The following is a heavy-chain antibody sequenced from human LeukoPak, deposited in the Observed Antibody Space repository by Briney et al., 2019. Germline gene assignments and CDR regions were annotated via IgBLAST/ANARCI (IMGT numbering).Heavy chain of an antibody. V-gene: IGHV4-39*07. Sequence: SETLSLTCSVSDGSISSSSYDWGWIRQPPGKGLEWIGSIYYSGNTHYNPSLKSRLTISVDRSKNQFSLRLSSVTAADTAVYYCARHGLWLPLAAFDIWGQGTMVTVSS. D-gene: IGHD5-18*01. CDR2: IYYSGNT. J-gene: IGHJ3*02. CDR3: ARHGLWLPLAAFDI. CDR1: DGSISSSSYD.